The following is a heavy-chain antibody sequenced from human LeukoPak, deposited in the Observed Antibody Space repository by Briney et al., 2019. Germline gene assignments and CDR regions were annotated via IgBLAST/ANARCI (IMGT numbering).Heavy chain of an antibody. CDR1: RFTFNSYV. J-gene: IGHJ4*01. V-gene: IGHV3-23*01. CDR3: AKSYRDYFDY. D-gene: IGHD5-18*01. Sequence: PGGSLRLSCAASRFTFNSYVVKWVRQAPGKGLEWISAISASGASTFYADSVKGRFTISRDNAKNTVSLQLNSLRAEDTDIYYCAKSYRDYFDYWGRGTLVTVSS. CDR2: ISASGAST.